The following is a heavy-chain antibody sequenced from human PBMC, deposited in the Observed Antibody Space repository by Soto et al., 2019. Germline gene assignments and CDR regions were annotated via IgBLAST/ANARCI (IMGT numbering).Heavy chain of an antibody. CDR3: AKLESDIQLWPYYYYYGMDV. V-gene: IGHV3-30*18. J-gene: IGHJ6*02. CDR2: ISYDGSNK. D-gene: IGHD5-18*01. CDR1: GFTFSSYG. Sequence: GGSLRLSCAASGFTFSSYGMHWVRQAPGKGLEWVAVISYDGSNKYYADSVKGRFTISRDNSKNTLYLQMNSLRAEDTAVYYCAKLESDIQLWPYYYYYGMDVWGQGTTVTVSS.